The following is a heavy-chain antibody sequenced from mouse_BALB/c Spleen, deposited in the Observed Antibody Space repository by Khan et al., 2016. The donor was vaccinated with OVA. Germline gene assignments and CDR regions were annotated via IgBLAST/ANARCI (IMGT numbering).Heavy chain of an antibody. CDR3: TRGGCSSFAY. D-gene: IGHD1-1*01. V-gene: IGHV1S81*02. Sequence: QVQLQQSGAELVKPGASVKLSCKASGYTFTSYYMYWVKQRPGQGLEWIGEINPSDGGTNFNEKFKTKATLTVDRASSTTYMQLSSLTSEDSAVYYCTRGGCSSFAYWGQGTLVTVSA. J-gene: IGHJ3*01. CDR2: INPSDGGT. CDR1: GYTFTSYY.